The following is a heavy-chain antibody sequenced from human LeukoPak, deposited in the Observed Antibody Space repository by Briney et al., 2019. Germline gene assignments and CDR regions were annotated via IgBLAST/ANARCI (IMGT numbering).Heavy chain of an antibody. Sequence: GGSLRLSCPASGFTFSSYAMSCVRQAPGKGLEWVSAISGSGGNTYYADSVKGRFTISRDNSKSTLYLQMNSLRAEDTAVHYCAKFYGSGSYYLDCRGQGTLVTVSS. CDR3: AKFYGSGSYYLDC. D-gene: IGHD3-10*01. V-gene: IGHV3-23*01. CDR2: ISGSGGNT. CDR1: GFTFSSYA. J-gene: IGHJ4*02.